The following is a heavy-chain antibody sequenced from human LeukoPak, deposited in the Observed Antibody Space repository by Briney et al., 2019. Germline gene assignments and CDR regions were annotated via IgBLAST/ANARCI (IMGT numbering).Heavy chain of an antibody. D-gene: IGHD1-26*01. Sequence: SLRLSCTGSGFNLGDYAVNSGCDTPRRGLERGGRITSRTYGATAAYPASVRGRFTISRDDSKGIAYLQMNSLKSEDTAVYFCTREVERGGSYWGGDYWGQGTLVTVSS. CDR2: ITSRTYGATA. CDR1: GFNLGDYA. J-gene: IGHJ4*02. CDR3: TREVERGGSYWGGDY. V-gene: IGHV3-49*04.